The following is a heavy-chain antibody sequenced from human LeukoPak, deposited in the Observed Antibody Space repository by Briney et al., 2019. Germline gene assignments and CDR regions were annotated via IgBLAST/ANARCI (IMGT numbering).Heavy chain of an antibody. J-gene: IGHJ4*02. CDR2: INPNSGGT. V-gene: IGHV1-2*02. CDR1: GYTFTGYY. D-gene: IGHD5-24*01. Sequence: ASVKVSCKASGYTFTGYYMHWVRQAPGQGLEWMGWINPNSGGTNYAQKFQGRVTMTRDTSISTAHMELSRLRSDDTAVYYCTRQRGDGYNYRWDYWGQGTLVTVSS. CDR3: TRQRGDGYNYRWDY.